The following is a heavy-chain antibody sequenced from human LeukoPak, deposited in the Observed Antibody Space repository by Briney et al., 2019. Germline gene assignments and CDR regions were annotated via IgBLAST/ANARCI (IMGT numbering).Heavy chain of an antibody. CDR3: AKDPEPYCSGGSCPLDY. J-gene: IGHJ4*02. D-gene: IGHD2-15*01. Sequence: GGSLRLSSAASGFTFRSSGMHSVRQAPRKGLEWMSVISYDGSIKYYADSVKSRFTLSRDNSKDTLYLQMNSLRAEDTAVYYCAKDPEPYCSGGSCPLDYWGQGTLVTVSS. V-gene: IGHV3-30*18. CDR2: ISYDGSIK. CDR1: GFTFRSSG.